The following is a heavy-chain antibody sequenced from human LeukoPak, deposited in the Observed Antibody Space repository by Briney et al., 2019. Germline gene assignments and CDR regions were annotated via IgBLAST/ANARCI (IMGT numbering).Heavy chain of an antibody. J-gene: IGHJ5*02. Sequence: PGGSLRLSCAASGFTVSSNYMSWVRQAPGKGLEWVSVIYSGGSTYYADSVKGRFTISRDNSKNTLYLQMNSLRAEDTAVYYCAGSTMVRSHWFDPWGQGTLVTVSS. D-gene: IGHD3-10*01. CDR2: IYSGGST. CDR3: AGSTMVRSHWFDP. CDR1: GFTVSSNY. V-gene: IGHV3-66*02.